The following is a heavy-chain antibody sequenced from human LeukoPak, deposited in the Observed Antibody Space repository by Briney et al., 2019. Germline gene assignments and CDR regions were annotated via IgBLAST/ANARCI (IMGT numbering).Heavy chain of an antibody. CDR1: GYTFTNYD. D-gene: IGHD6-6*01. J-gene: IGHJ4*02. Sequence: GASVKVSCKASGYTFTNYDINWVRQATGQGLEWMGWLHPNSGTAGYAQNFQGRVTITGDTSMSTAYMELSSLRSEDTAVYYCARGEYSSSSPYYFDYWGQGTLVTVSS. CDR2: LHPNSGTA. V-gene: IGHV1-8*03. CDR3: ARGEYSSSSPYYFDY.